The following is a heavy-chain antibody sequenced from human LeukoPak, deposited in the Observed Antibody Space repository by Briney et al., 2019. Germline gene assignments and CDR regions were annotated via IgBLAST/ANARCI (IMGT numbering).Heavy chain of an antibody. CDR2: IRSKAYGGTT. CDR3: TRTTYYYGSGSYFGFDY. D-gene: IGHD3-10*01. J-gene: IGHJ4*02. Sequence: GGSLRLSCAASGFSVNNNYMSWVRQAPGKGLEWVGFIRSKAYGGTTEYAASVKGRFTISRDDSKSIAYLQMNSLKTEDTAVYYCTRTTYYYGSGSYFGFDYWGQGTLVSVSS. CDR1: GFSVNNNY. V-gene: IGHV3-49*04.